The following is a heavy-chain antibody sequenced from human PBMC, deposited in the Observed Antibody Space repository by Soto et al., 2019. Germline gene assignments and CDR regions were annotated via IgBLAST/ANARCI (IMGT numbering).Heavy chain of an antibody. J-gene: IGHJ4*02. D-gene: IGHD5-12*01. CDR1: GFTFSSYG. CDR2: ISYDGSNK. V-gene: IGHV3-30*03. Sequence: PGGSLRLSCAASGFTFSSYGMHWVRQAPGKWLEWVAVISYDGSNKYYADSVKGRFTISRDNSKNTLYLQMNSLRAEDTAVYYCARDSGYDYITAMVTGFDYWGQGXLVTVYS. CDR3: ARDSGYDYITAMVTGFDY.